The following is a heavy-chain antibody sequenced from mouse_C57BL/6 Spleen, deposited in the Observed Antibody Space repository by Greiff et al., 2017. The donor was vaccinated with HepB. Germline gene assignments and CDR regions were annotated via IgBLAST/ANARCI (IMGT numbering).Heavy chain of an antibody. CDR2: ISYDGSN. CDR3: ARYDGYPFYWYFDV. CDR1: GYSITSGYY. V-gene: IGHV3-6*01. J-gene: IGHJ1*03. D-gene: IGHD2-3*01. Sequence: VQLQQSGPGLVKPSQSLSLTCSVTGYSITSGYYWNWIRQFPGNKLEWMGYISYDGSNNYNPSLKNRISITRDTSKNQFFLKLNSVTTEDTATYYCARYDGYPFYWYFDVWGTGTTVTVSS.